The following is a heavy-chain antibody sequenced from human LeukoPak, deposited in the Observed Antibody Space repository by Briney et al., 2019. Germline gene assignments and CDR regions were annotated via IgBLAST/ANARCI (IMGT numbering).Heavy chain of an antibody. CDR3: ARESPLTMVRGVIIVIDY. V-gene: IGHV4-4*02. CDR1: GGSISTTNW. CDR2: IYHSGST. Sequence: SGTLSLTCAVSGGSISTTNWWSWVRPPPGKGLEWIGEIYHSGSTNYNPSLKSRVTISVDKSKNQFSLRLSSVTAADTALYYCARESPLTMVRGVIIVIDYWGQGTQVTVSS. D-gene: IGHD3-10*01. J-gene: IGHJ4*02.